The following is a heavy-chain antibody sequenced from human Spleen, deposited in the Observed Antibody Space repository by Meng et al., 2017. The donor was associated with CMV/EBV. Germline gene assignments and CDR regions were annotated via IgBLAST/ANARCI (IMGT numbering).Heavy chain of an antibody. V-gene: IGHV4-38-2*02. CDR1: GYSITSGYY. CDR3: ARYRYGSPFDY. Sequence: SETLSLTCSVSGYSITSGYYWAWIRQAPGKGLEWIGSTYHGGSTYYNPSLKSRLTMSIDTSNNQFSLNLSSVTAADSAVYYCARYRYGSPFDYWGQGALVTV. J-gene: IGHJ4*02. D-gene: IGHD5-18*01. CDR2: TYHGGST.